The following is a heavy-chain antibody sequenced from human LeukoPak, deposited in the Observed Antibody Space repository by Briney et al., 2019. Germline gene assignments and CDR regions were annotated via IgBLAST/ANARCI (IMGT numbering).Heavy chain of an antibody. CDR1: GYTFTGYY. V-gene: IGHV1-2*02. J-gene: IGHJ4*02. CDR3: ARGGGQTVTTDY. Sequence: GASVTVSCKASGYTFTGYYMHWVRQAPGQGLEWMGWINPNSGGTNYAQEFQGRVTMTRDTSISTAYMELSRLRSDDTAVYYCARGGGQTVTTDYWGQGTLVTVSS. CDR2: INPNSGGT. D-gene: IGHD4-17*01.